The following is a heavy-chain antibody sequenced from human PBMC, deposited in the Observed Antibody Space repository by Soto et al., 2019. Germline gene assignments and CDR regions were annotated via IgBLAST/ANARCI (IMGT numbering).Heavy chain of an antibody. CDR2: IIPIFGTA. J-gene: IGHJ6*02. CDR1: GGTFSSYA. Sequence: QVQLVQSGAEVKKPGSSVKVSCKASGGTFSSYAISWVRQAPGQGLEWMGGIIPIFGTANYAQKFQGRVTITADESTSTAYMELSSLRSEDTAVYYCARVRGESVATIDYYYYGMDVWGQGTTVTVSS. D-gene: IGHD5-12*01. CDR3: ARVRGESVATIDYYYYGMDV. V-gene: IGHV1-69*12.